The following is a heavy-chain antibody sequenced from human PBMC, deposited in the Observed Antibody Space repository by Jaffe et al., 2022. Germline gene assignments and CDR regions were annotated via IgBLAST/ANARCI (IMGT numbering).Heavy chain of an antibody. CDR3: AKGGVPAAHWGAFDI. J-gene: IGHJ3*02. Sequence: EVQLVESGGGLVQPGRSLRLSCAASGFTFDDYAMHWVRQAPGKGLEWVSGISWNSGSIGYADSVKGRFTISRDNAKNSLYLQMNSLRAEDTALYYCAKGGVPAAHWGAFDIWGQGTMVTVSS. CDR1: GFTFDDYA. D-gene: IGHD2-2*01. CDR2: ISWNSGSI. V-gene: IGHV3-9*01.